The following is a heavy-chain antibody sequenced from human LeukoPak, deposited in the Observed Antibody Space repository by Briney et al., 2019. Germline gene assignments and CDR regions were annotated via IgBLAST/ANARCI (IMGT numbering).Heavy chain of an antibody. J-gene: IGHJ4*02. CDR1: GVSISSSSYY. V-gene: IGHV4-39*01. Sequence: SETLSLTCTVSGVSISSSSYYWGWLRQPPGKGLEWIGSTYYSGSTYYTPPLKSRGTISVDMSKNQFSLKLSSVTAADTAVYYCARRTYGDYRRFDYWGQGTLVTVSS. CDR2: TYYSGST. CDR3: ARRTYGDYRRFDY. D-gene: IGHD4-17*01.